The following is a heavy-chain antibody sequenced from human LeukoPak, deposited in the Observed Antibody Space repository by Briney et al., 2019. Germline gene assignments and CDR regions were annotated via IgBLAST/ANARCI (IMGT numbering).Heavy chain of an antibody. CDR2: IYYSGST. CDR1: GGSISSYY. J-gene: IGHJ6*02. D-gene: IGHD3-10*01. V-gene: IGHV4-59*12. CDR3: ARDRITMVRGAPGRYYYGMDV. Sequence: SETLSLTCTVSGGSISSYYWSWIRQPPGKGLEWIGYIYYSGSTNYNPSLKSRVTISVDTSKNQFSLKLSSVTAADTAVYYCARDRITMVRGAPGRYYYGMDVWGQGTTVTVSS.